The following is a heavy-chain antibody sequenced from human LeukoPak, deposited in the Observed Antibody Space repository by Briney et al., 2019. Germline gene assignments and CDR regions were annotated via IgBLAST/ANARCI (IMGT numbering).Heavy chain of an antibody. CDR3: ARNQQLGGHSYYYYGMDV. CDR1: GFTSIAYA. D-gene: IGHD3-16*01. V-gene: IGHV3-23*01. J-gene: IGHJ6*02. Sequence: GGSLRLSCVGSGFTSIAYALTWARQAPGKGLEWVSGISGGVTTYYADSVKGRFTISRDNSKNTLYLQMNSLRADDTAIYYCARNQQLGGHSYYYYGMDVWGQGTTVTVSS. CDR2: ISGGVTT.